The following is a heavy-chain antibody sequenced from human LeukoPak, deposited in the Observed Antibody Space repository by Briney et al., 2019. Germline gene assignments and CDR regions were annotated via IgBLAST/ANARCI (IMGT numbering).Heavy chain of an antibody. J-gene: IGHJ4*02. CDR2: INPGTGGT. V-gene: IGHV1-2*02. CDR1: FSNYY. CDR3: ATDNPPYCNGGSCYFD. D-gene: IGHD2-15*01. Sequence: ASVKVSCKAFSNYYIHWVRQALGQRLAWMGWINPGTGGTNYAQKFQGRVNMTRDTSISTAYMDLSRLTSDDTAIYYCATDNPPYCNGGSCYFDWGQGTLVTVSS.